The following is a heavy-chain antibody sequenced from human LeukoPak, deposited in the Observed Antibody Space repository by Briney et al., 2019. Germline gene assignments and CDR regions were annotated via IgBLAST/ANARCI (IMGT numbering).Heavy chain of an antibody. CDR1: GGSFSSYY. CDR2: INHSGST. CDR3: ARPGYCSGGSCSHFDY. D-gene: IGHD2-15*01. J-gene: IGHJ4*02. Sequence: SETLSLTCAVYGGSFSSYYWSWIRQPPGKGLEWIGEINHSGSTNYNPSLKSRVTISVDTSKNQFSLKLSPVTAADTAVYYCARPGYCSGGSCSHFDYWGQGTLVTVSS. V-gene: IGHV4-34*01.